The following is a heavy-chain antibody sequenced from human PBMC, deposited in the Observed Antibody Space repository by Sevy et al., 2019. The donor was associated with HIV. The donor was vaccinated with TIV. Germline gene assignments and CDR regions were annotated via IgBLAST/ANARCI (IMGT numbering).Heavy chain of an antibody. CDR2: ISYDGSNK. V-gene: IGHV3-30*04. CDR1: GFTFSSYA. J-gene: IGHJ4*02. D-gene: IGHD2-15*01. CDR3: ARDQGAVVIVAATLFEY. Sequence: GGSLRLSCAASGFTFSSYAMHWVRQAPGKGLERVAVISYDGSNKYYADSVKGRFTISRDNSKNTLYLEMNSLRTEDTAVYYCARDQGAVVIVAATLFEYWSQGTLVTVSS.